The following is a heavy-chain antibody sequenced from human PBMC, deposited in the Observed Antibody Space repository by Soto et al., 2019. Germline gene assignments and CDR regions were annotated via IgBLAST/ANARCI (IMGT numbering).Heavy chain of an antibody. CDR1: GGSISSGDYY. V-gene: IGHV4-30-4*01. CDR3: ASHADYGDSGDDY. Sequence: PSETLSLTCTVSGGSISSGDYYWSWIRRPPGKGLEWIGYIYYSGSTYYNPSLKSRVTISVDTSKNQFSLKLSSVTAADTAVYYCASHADYGDSGDDYWGQGTLVTVSS. D-gene: IGHD4-17*01. CDR2: IYYSGST. J-gene: IGHJ4*02.